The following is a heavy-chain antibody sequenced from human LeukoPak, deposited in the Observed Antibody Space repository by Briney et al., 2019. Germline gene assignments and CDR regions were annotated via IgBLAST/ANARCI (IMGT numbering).Heavy chain of an antibody. V-gene: IGHV4-39*01. J-gene: IGHJ4*02. D-gene: IGHD4-17*01. CDR3: ARGPYDYELDY. Sequence: SETLSLTCTVSGGSISSSSYYWGWIRQPPGKGLEWIGSIYYSGSTYYNPSLKSRVTISVDTSKNQFSLKLSSVTAADTAVYYCARGPYDYELDYWGQGTLVTVSS. CDR1: GGSISSSSYY. CDR2: IYYSGST.